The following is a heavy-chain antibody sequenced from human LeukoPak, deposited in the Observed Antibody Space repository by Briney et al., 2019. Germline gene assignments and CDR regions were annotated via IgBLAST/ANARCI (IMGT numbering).Heavy chain of an antibody. CDR2: IYYSGST. CDR1: GGSISSATSY. Sequence: SETLSLTCAVSGGSISSATSYCGWIRQPPGKGLEWLGRIYYSGSTFYNPSLRSRVTISVDTSKNQFSLRMSSVTAADTTVYYCARHVSTDYFDYWGQGTLVTVSS. J-gene: IGHJ4*02. CDR3: ARHVSTDYFDY. V-gene: IGHV4-39*01. D-gene: IGHD2-8*01.